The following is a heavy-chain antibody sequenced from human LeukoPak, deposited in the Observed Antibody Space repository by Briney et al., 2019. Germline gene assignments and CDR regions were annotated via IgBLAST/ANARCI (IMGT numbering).Heavy chain of an antibody. V-gene: IGHV4-34*01. CDR2: IDDGGNT. J-gene: IGHJ3*01. CDR3: ARFSRITWGDWGDAFDV. CDR1: GFTFSDYY. D-gene: IGHD2-21*02. Sequence: LRLSCAASGFTFSDYYMSWIRQPPGKGLEWIGEIDDGGNTNYNPSLMSRVIVAMERSKKQFSLVMRSVTASDTAVYYCARFSRITWGDWGDAFDVWGQGATVIVSS.